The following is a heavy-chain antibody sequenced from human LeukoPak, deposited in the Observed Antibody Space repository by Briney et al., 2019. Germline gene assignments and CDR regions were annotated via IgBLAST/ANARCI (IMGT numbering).Heavy chain of an antibody. CDR2: INHSGST. D-gene: IGHD2-15*01. CDR3: VVQLLPSWFDP. Sequence: SETLSLTCAVYGGSFSGYYWSWIRQPPGKGLEWIGEINHSGSTNYNPSLKSRVTISVDTSKNQFSLKLSSVTAADTALYYCVVQLLPSWFDPWGQGTLVTVSS. J-gene: IGHJ5*02. V-gene: IGHV4-34*01. CDR1: GGSFSGYY.